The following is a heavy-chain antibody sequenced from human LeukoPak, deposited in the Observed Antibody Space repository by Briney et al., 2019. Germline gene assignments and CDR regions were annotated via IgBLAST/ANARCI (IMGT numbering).Heavy chain of an antibody. D-gene: IGHD6-6*01. J-gene: IGHJ4*02. CDR2: IYYSGST. Sequence: SETLSLTRTVSGGSISSSSYYWGWIRQPPGKGLEWIGSIYYSGSTYYNPSLKSRVTISVDTSKNQFSLKLSSVTAADTAVYYCARDLGYSSSSHRVGYWGQGTLVTVSS. CDR3: ARDLGYSSSSHRVGY. CDR1: GGSISSSSYY. V-gene: IGHV4-39*07.